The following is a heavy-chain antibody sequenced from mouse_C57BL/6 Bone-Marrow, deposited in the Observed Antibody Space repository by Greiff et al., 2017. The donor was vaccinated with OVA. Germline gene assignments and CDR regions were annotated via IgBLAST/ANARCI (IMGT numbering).Heavy chain of an antibody. V-gene: IGHV5-6*01. Sequence: EVQVVESGGDLVKPGGSLKLSCAASGFTFSSYGMSWVRQTPDKRLEWVATISSGGSYTYYPDSVKGRFTISRDNAKNTLYLQMSSLKSEDTAMYYCARHRGSWGQGTLVTVSA. CDR2: ISSGGSYT. CDR3: ARHRGS. D-gene: IGHD3-3*01. CDR1: GFTFSSYG. J-gene: IGHJ3*01.